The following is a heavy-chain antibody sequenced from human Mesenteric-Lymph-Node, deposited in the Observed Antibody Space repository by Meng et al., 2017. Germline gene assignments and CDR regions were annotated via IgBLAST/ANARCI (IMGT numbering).Heavy chain of an antibody. J-gene: IGHJ4*02. D-gene: IGHD4-23*01. CDR3: ARDQYYGGNGPLFDY. CDR1: GFTFSSYW. V-gene: IGHV3-7*01. Sequence: GGSLRLSCAASGFTFSSYWMSWVRQAPGKGLEWVANIKQDGSEKYYVDSVKGRFTISRDNAKNSLYLQMNSLRAEDTAVYYCARDQYYGGNGPLFDYWGQGTLVTVSS. CDR2: IKQDGSEK.